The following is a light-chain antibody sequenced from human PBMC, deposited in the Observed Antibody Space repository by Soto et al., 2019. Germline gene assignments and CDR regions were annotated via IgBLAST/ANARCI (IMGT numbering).Light chain of an antibody. CDR3: SSYSGVTTVV. Sequence: HSVLTQPASVSGSPGQSITISCTGASTDVGGYNYVSWYQQHPGKAPKLMIYDVSNRPSGVSVRFSGSKSGNTASLTISWLRPEDEADYYCSSYSGVTTVVFGGGTKLTVL. V-gene: IGLV2-14*01. CDR1: STDVGGYNY. CDR2: DVS. J-gene: IGLJ3*02.